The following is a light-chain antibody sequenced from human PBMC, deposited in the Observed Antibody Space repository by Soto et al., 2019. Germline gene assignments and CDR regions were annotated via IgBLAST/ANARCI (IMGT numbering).Light chain of an antibody. CDR2: DAS. Sequence: ESVLTQSPATLSLSPGERATLSCRASQSVSRFLAWYQQKPGQAPRLLIYDASTRGTRVPAKFSGSGSGTDSNLTISSLEPEDLAIYYCHQRIKGPTITFSQGTKLEI. CDR1: QSVSRF. J-gene: IGKJ2*01. CDR3: HQRIKGPTIT. V-gene: IGKV3-11*01.